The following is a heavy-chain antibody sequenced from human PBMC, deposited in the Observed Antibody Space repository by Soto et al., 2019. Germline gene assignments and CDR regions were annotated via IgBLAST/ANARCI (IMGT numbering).Heavy chain of an antibody. CDR2: MNPNSGNT. D-gene: IGHD3-3*01. J-gene: IGHJ6*03. CDR3: ARDGYDFWSGYYRYYYYMDV. CDR1: GYTFTSYD. V-gene: IGHV1-8*01. Sequence: ASVKVSCTASGYTFTSYDINWVRQATGQGLEWMGWMNPNSGNTGYAQKFQGRVTMTRNTSISTAYMELSSLRSEDTAVYYCARDGYDFWSGYYRYYYYMDVWGKGTTVTVSS.